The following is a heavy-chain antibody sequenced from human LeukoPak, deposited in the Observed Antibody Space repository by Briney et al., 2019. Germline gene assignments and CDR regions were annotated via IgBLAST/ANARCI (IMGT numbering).Heavy chain of an antibody. CDR3: ARGYSRAAFDI. Sequence: GGSLRLSCAASGFTFSSYSMNWVRQAPGKGLEWVSSISSSSSYIYYADSVKGRFTVSRDNGKNSLLLQMNSLRAEDTALYYCARGYSRAAFDIWGQGTVVAVSS. V-gene: IGHV3-21*01. D-gene: IGHD2-15*01. CDR1: GFTFSSYS. J-gene: IGHJ3*02. CDR2: ISSSSSYI.